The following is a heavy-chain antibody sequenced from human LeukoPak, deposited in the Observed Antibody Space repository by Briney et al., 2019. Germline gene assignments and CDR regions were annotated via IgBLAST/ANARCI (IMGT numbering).Heavy chain of an antibody. J-gene: IGHJ4*02. CDR2: IYHSGST. CDR1: GYSISSGYY. D-gene: IGHD3-22*01. CDR3: ASGRSYYDSSDYSQFDY. Sequence: NPSETLSLTCTVSGYSISSGYYWGWIRQPLGKGLEWIGSIYHSGSTYYNPSLKSRVTISVDTSKSQFSLKLSSVTAADTAVYYCASGRSYYDSSDYSQFDYWGQGTLVTVSS. V-gene: IGHV4-38-2*02.